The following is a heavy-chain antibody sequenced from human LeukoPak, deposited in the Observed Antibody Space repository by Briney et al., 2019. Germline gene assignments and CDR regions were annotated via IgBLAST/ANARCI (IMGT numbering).Heavy chain of an antibody. D-gene: IGHD6-25*01. J-gene: IGHJ6*02. Sequence: ASVKVSCKASGYTFTSYYMHWVRQAPGQGLEWMGWINPNSGGTNYAQKFQGRVTMTRDTSISTAYMELSRLRSDDTAVYYCAREKGGDYYYYYGMDVWGQGTTVTVSS. CDR3: AREKGGDYYYYYGMDV. CDR2: INPNSGGT. V-gene: IGHV1-2*02. CDR1: GYTFTSYY.